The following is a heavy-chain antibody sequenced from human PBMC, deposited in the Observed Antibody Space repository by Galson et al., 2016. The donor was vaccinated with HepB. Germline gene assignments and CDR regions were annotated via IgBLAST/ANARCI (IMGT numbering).Heavy chain of an antibody. CDR3: ATYLGGIVRASDY. J-gene: IGHJ4*02. V-gene: IGHV4-39*01. D-gene: IGHD1-26*01. CDR2: VYYSRST. CDR1: GGSISSSHYY. Sequence: SETLSLTCTVSGGSISSSHYYCGWIRQPPGKGLEWIGNVYYSRSTYYNPSLKSRVTISVDTSKDQFSLKLTSVTAADTAVYYCATYLGGIVRASDYWGQGTLVTVSS.